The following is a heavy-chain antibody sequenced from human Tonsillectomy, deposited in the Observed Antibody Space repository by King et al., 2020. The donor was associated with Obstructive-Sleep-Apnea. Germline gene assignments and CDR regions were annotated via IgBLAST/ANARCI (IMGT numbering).Heavy chain of an antibody. V-gene: IGHV4-59*11. D-gene: IGHD2-15*01. CDR3: ARGGYLDY. J-gene: IGHJ4*02. CDR1: GGSITSHF. CDR2: IYYSGST. Sequence: VPLQESGPGLVKPSETLSLTCTVSGGSITSHFWSWIRQPPGKGLEWIGYIYYSGSTNYNPSLKSRVTISVDTSKNQFSLKMRSVTAADTAVYYCARGGYLDYWGQGTLVTVSS.